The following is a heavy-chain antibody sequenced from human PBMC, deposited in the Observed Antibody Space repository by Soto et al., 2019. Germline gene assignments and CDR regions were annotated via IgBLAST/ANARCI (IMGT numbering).Heavy chain of an antibody. Sequence: QVHLVQSGAEVKKPGASVKVSCKGSGYAFTTYGITWVRQAPGQGLEWMGWISAHNGNTNYAQKLQGRVTVTRDTSTSTAYMGLRSLRSADTAVYYCARGRYGAYWGQGALVTVSS. J-gene: IGHJ4*02. D-gene: IGHD3-10*01. CDR3: ARGRYGAY. V-gene: IGHV1-18*01. CDR1: GYAFTTYG. CDR2: ISAHNGNT.